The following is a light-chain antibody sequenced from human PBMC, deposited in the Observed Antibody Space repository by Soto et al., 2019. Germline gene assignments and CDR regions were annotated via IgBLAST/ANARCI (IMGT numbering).Light chain of an antibody. V-gene: IGKV3-20*01. CDR1: QTVSSN. Sequence: EIVMTQSPVTLSVSPGERVTLSCRASQTVSSNLAWYQQRPGQAPRVLIFGASRRATGIPDRFSGSGSGTDFTLTISRLEPEDSAVYYCQQYASSPRTFGQGTKVDIK. CDR2: GAS. CDR3: QQYASSPRT. J-gene: IGKJ1*01.